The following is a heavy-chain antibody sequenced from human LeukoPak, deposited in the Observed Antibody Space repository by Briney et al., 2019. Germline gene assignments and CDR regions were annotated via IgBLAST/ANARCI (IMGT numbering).Heavy chain of an antibody. CDR1: GYTFTGYY. J-gene: IGHJ4*02. D-gene: IGHD3-22*01. V-gene: IGHV1-2*02. CDR2: INPNSGGT. Sequence: ASVKVSCKASGYTFTGYYMHWVRQAPRQGLEWMGWINPNSGGTNYAQKFQGRVTMTRDTSISTAYMELSRLRSDDTAVYYCAREVEDYHDSSGCYFDYWGQGTLVTVSS. CDR3: AREVEDYHDSSGCYFDY.